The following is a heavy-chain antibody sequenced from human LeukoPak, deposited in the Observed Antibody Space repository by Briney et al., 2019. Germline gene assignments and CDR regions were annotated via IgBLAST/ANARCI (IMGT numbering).Heavy chain of an antibody. D-gene: IGHD5-24*01. Sequence: PSETLSLTCTVSGGSISTYYWNWIRQTPGKGLEWLGNIYFTGSTKYNPSLKSRVTISLDMSKNQFSLYLSSVTAADTAVYYCARAGVGWLQSMGPFDFWGQGTLVTVSS. CDR2: IYFTGST. V-gene: IGHV4-59*01. J-gene: IGHJ4*02. CDR3: ARAGVGWLQSMGPFDF. CDR1: GGSISTYY.